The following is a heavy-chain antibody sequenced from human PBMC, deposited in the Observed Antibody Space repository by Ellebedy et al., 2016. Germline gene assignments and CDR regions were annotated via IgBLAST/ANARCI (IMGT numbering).Heavy chain of an antibody. CDR2: ISVYNGDT. J-gene: IGHJ5*02. Sequence: ASVKVSCXASRYTFRSYTISWVRQAPGQGLEWMGWISVYNGDTHYAQKVQGRVTMTTDTSMRAAYLEVRSLRSADTAVYYCVREGGGGWFDPWGQGTLVTVSS. D-gene: IGHD4-23*01. V-gene: IGHV1-18*01. CDR3: VREGGGGWFDP. CDR1: RYTFRSYT.